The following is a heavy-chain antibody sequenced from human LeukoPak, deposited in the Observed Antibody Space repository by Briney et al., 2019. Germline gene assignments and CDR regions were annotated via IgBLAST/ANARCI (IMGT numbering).Heavy chain of an antibody. CDR2: IYYSGST. CDR3: ARASTIMVRGDTAIYYFDY. D-gene: IGHD3-10*01. V-gene: IGHV4-59*01. CDR1: GGSISSYY. Sequence: SETLSLTCTVSGGSISSYYWSWIRQPPGKGLEWIGYIYYSGSTNYNPSLKSRVTISVDTSKNQFSLKLSSVTAADTAVYYCARASTIMVRGDTAIYYFDYWGQGTLVTVSS. J-gene: IGHJ4*02.